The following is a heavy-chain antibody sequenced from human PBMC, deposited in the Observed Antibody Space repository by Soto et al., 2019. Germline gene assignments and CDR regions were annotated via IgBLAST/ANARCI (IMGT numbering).Heavy chain of an antibody. D-gene: IGHD6-13*01. J-gene: IGHJ6*02. CDR2: IYYSGST. Sequence: SETLSLTCTVSGGSISSYYWSWIRQPPGKGLEWIGYIYYSGSTNYNPSLKSRVTISVDTSKNQFSLKLSSVTAADTAVYYCARDRGIAAAGRRYYYYYYGMDVWGQGTTVTVSS. V-gene: IGHV4-59*01. CDR3: ARDRGIAAAGRRYYYYYYGMDV. CDR1: GGSISSYY.